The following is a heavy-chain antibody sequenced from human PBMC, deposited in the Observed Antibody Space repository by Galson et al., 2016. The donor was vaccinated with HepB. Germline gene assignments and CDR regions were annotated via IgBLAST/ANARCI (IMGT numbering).Heavy chain of an antibody. CDR2: ITAGGKTI. CDR3: ARRRGNTNFDY. J-gene: IGHJ4*02. V-gene: IGHV3-48*01. D-gene: IGHD3-10*01. Sequence: SLRLSCAASEFSFRSYSMNWVRQAPGKGLEWLSTITAGGKTIYYADSVKGRFTISRDNAKSSLYLQMNSLRAEDTAVYYCARRRGNTNFDYWGQGTLVTVSS. CDR1: EFSFRSYS.